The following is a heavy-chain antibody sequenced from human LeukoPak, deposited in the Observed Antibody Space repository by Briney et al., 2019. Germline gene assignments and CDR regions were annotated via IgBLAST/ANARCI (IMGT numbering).Heavy chain of an antibody. J-gene: IGHJ4*02. CDR3: ARVPVLLRYFDWLEVYFDY. CDR1: GYTFTGYY. V-gene: IGHV1-2*02. D-gene: IGHD3-9*01. CDR2: INPNSGGT. Sequence: GASVKVSCKASGYTFTGYYMHWVRQAPGQGLEWMGWINPNSGGTNYAQKFQGRVTMTRDTSISTAYMELSRLRSDDTAVYYCARVPVLLRYFDWLEVYFDYWGQGTLVTVSS.